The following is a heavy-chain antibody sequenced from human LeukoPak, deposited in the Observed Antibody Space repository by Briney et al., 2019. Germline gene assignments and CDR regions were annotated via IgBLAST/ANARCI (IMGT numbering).Heavy chain of an antibody. J-gene: IGHJ4*02. CDR2: ISSSGNTI. D-gene: IGHD3-22*01. CDR1: GFTFSSYE. V-gene: IGHV3-48*03. Sequence: PGGSLRLSCAASGFTFSSYEMNWVRQAPGKGLEWVSYISSSGNTIYYADSVKGRFTISRDNAKNSLYLQMNSLRAEDTAVYYCARERYYDRCFDYWGQGTLLTVSS. CDR3: ARERYYDRCFDY.